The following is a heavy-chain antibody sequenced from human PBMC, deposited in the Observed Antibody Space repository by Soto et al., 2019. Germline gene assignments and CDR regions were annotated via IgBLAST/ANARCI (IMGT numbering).Heavy chain of an antibody. Sequence: EVQLVESGGGLVQPGGSLRLSCAASGFTFSSYSMNWVRQAPGKGLEWVSYISSSSSTIYYADSVKGRFTISRDNAKDSLYLQSNGLRDEDTAVCYRASEGGWLNWFGPWGQGTLVTVSS. V-gene: IGHV3-48*02. D-gene: IGHD6-19*01. CDR2: ISSSSSTI. CDR3: ASEGGWLNWFGP. J-gene: IGHJ5*02. CDR1: GFTFSSYS.